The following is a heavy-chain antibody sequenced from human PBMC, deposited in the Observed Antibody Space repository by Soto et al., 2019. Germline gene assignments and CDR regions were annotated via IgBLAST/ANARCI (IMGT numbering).Heavy chain of an antibody. D-gene: IGHD6-13*01. J-gene: IGHJ4*02. Sequence: EVQLVESGGGLVQPGGSLRLSCAASGFTFSSYWMTWVRQAPGKGLEWVANIKQDGSEKYYVDSAKGRFTISRDNAKNSLYLQMNSLRAEDTAVYYCATHPYSSGWYCWGQGTLVTVSS. CDR3: ATHPYSSGWYC. CDR1: GFTFSSYW. CDR2: IKQDGSEK. V-gene: IGHV3-7*02.